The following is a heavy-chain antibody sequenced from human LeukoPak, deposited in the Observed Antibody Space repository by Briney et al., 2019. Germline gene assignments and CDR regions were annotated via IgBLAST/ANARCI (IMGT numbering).Heavy chain of an antibody. CDR2: INLSGGST. Sequence: ASVKVSCKASGYTFTSYYMHWVRQAPGQGLEWMGIINLSGGSTSYAQKFQGRVTMTRDTSTSTVYMELSSLRSEDTAVYYCARDQNYYGSGSYWRNYYYYYMDVWGKGTTVTISS. CDR3: ARDQNYYGSGSYWRNYYYYYMDV. V-gene: IGHV1-46*01. D-gene: IGHD3-10*01. CDR1: GYTFTSYY. J-gene: IGHJ6*03.